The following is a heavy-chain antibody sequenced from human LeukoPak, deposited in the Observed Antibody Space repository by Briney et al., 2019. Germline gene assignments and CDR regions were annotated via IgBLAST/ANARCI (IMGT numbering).Heavy chain of an antibody. Sequence: PGGSLRLSCAASGFTFNNYYMSGVRQAPGKGLEWVANIKPDGGDKYYVDSVRGRFTISRDNAKNSLVLQMNRLRAEDTAVYYCARKRYGDYDFWGQGTLVTVSS. V-gene: IGHV3-7*01. CDR3: ARKRYGDYDF. J-gene: IGHJ4*02. D-gene: IGHD4-17*01. CDR1: GFTFNNYY. CDR2: IKPDGGDK.